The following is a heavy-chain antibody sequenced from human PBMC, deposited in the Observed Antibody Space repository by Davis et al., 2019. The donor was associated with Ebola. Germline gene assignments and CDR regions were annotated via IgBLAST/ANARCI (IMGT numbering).Heavy chain of an antibody. CDR3: TSTTNLIDY. CDR2: IRSKANSYAT. V-gene: IGHV3-73*01. CDR1: WFTFSGSA. Sequence: GGSLRLSCAASWFTFSGSAMHWVRQASGKGLEWVGRIRSKANSYATAYAASVKGRFTISRDDSKNTAYLQMNSLKTEDTAVYYCTSTTNLIDYWGQGTLVTVSS. D-gene: IGHD1-26*01. J-gene: IGHJ4*02.